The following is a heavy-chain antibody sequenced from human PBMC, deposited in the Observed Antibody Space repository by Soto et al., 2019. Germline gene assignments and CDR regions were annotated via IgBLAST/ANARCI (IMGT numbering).Heavy chain of an antibody. CDR1: GGTFSSYA. D-gene: IGHD3-22*01. CDR2: IIPILGIA. V-gene: IGHV1-69*04. CDR3: ARVFKPSYYYDSSGYYYYGMDV. J-gene: IGHJ6*02. Sequence: ASVKVSCKASGGTFSSYAISWVRQAPGQGLEWMGRIIPILGIANYAQKFQGRVTITADKSTSTAYMELSSLRSEDTAVYYCARVFKPSYYYDSSGYYYYGMDVWGQGTTVTVS.